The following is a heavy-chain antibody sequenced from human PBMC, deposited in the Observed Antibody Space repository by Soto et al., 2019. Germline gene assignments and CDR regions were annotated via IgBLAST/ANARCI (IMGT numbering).Heavy chain of an antibody. V-gene: IGHV1-58*02. CDR1: GFTFTSSA. D-gene: IGHD3-16*01. J-gene: IGHJ5*02. CDR3: AADRATPPYLHGHNWFDP. Sequence: QMQLVQSGPEVKKPGTSVRVSCKASGFTFTSSAMHWVRQARGQRLEWIGWIVVGSGNTNYAQKFQDRVTITRDMATSTAYVELSSLRAEDTAVYYCAADRATPPYLHGHNWFDPWGQGTLVTVSS. CDR2: IVVGSGNT.